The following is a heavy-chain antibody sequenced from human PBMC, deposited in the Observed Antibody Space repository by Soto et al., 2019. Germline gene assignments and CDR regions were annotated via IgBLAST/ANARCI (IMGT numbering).Heavy chain of an antibody. Sequence: QITLKESGPTLVKPTQTLTLTCTFSGFSLSTSGVGVGWIRQPPGKALEWLALIYWDDDKRYSPSLKSRHTITKDTSKNQVVLTMTNMDPVDTATYYCAHSIRYFDWLHRYFDYWGQGTLVTVSS. CDR1: GFSLSTSGVG. V-gene: IGHV2-5*02. D-gene: IGHD3-9*01. CDR2: IYWDDDK. CDR3: AHSIRYFDWLHRYFDY. J-gene: IGHJ4*02.